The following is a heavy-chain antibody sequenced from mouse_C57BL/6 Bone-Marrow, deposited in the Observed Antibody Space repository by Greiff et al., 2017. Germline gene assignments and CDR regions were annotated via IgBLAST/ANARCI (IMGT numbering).Heavy chain of an antibody. Sequence: QVQLQQSGAELVRPGTSVKVSCKASGYAFTNYLIEWVKQRPGQGLEWIGVINPGSGGTNYNEKFKGKATLTADKSSSTAYKQLSILTSEDSAVYFCARTYYGPYWYFDVWGTGTTVTVSS. D-gene: IGHD1-2*01. CDR2: INPGSGGT. V-gene: IGHV1-54*01. CDR3: ARTYYGPYWYFDV. J-gene: IGHJ1*03. CDR1: GYAFTNYL.